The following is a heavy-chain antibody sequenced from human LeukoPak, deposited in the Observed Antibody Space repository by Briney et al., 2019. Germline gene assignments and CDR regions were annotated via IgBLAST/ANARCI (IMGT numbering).Heavy chain of an antibody. CDR3: ARHRTYDSTDP. J-gene: IGHJ5*02. V-gene: IGHV4-39*01. D-gene: IGHD3-22*01. CDR1: GGSISSGDFY. Sequence: PSETLSLTCSVSGGSISSGDFYWGWIRQPPGKGLERIGNIRYTGSTFYKSSLKSRLTISVDTSKNQFSLKLSSVTAADTAVYYCARHRTYDSTDPWGQGILVTVSS. CDR2: IRYTGST.